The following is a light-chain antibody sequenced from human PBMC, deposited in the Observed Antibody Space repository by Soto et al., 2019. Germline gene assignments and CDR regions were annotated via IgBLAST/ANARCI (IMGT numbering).Light chain of an antibody. V-gene: IGKV1-9*01. Sequence: DIQLTQSPSFLSASVGDRVTVSCRASQDISTSLAWFQQTAGKVPQRLVYPASNLQDGVPSRFSGSGSGTYFTLTINNLQAEDFATYYCQHLRTYPFSFGQGTKLDIK. J-gene: IGKJ2*03. CDR2: PAS. CDR3: QHLRTYPFS. CDR1: QDISTS.